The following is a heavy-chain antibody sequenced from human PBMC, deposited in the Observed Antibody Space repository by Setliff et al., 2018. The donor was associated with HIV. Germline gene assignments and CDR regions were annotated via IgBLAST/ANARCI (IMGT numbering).Heavy chain of an antibody. V-gene: IGHV4-61*09. D-gene: IGHD6-19*01. CDR2: IYTSGSP. J-gene: IGHJ4*02. CDR1: GGSVNSGNYH. CDR3: ARWVYNSAWSLDY. Sequence: SETLSLTCSVSGGSVNSGNYHWAWIRQPAGKGLEWIGHIYTSGSPHYRSSLTSRLTISLDTSRNQFSLKLTSVTAADSATYYCARWVYNSAWSLDYWGQGTLVTVS.